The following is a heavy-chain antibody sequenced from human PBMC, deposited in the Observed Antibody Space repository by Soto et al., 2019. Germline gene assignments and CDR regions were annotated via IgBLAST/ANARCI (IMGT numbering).Heavy chain of an antibody. Sequence: QVHLVQSGAEVKKPGTSVRVSCKASGGAVSDYVIAWVRQAPGQGPEWMGGIIPSFGTANYAQTFLGRVTTTADKPTNTSCLVVTSLTYEYTAVYYWVCASLWPWCRAGKGWVDSWGQGYMVTSSS. CDR1: GGAVSDYV. D-gene: IGHD2-8*01. V-gene: IGHV1-69*06. CDR3: VCASLWPWCRAGKGWVDS. CDR2: IIPSFGTA. J-gene: IGHJ5*01.